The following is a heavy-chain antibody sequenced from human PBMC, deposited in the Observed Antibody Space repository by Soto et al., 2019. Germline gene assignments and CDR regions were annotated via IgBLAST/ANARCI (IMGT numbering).Heavy chain of an antibody. CDR1: GYSFTSYW. V-gene: IGHV5-51*01. CDR3: ASSVEQQRTYYYYGMDV. CDR2: IYPGDSDT. J-gene: IGHJ6*02. D-gene: IGHD6-13*01. Sequence: GESLKISCKGSGYSFTSYWIGWVRQMPGKGLEWMGIIYPGDSDTRYSPSFQGQVTISADKSISTAYLQWSSLKASDTAMYYCASSVEQQRTYYYYGMDVWGQGTTVTVSS.